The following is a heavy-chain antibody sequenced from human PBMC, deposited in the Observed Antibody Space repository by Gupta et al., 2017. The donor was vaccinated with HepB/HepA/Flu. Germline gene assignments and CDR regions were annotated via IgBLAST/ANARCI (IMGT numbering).Heavy chain of an antibody. D-gene: IGHD3-3*01. J-gene: IGHJ5*02. CDR2: IYPGDSDT. CDR1: GYSFTSYW. Sequence: EVQLVQSGAEVKKPGESLKISCKGSGYSFTSYWIGWVRQMPGKGLEWMGIIYPGDSDTRYSQSFQGQGTISADKSISTAYLQWSSLKDSDNDMYYCARLRSSRELWSGSNWFDPWGQGNLVTVSS. V-gene: IGHV5-51*01. CDR3: ARLRSSRELWSGSNWFDP.